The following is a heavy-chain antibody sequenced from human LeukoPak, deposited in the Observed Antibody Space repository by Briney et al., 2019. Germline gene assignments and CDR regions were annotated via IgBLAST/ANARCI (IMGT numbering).Heavy chain of an antibody. D-gene: IGHD3-10*01. Sequence: HSGGSLRLSSAASGFTFSSYAMSWVRQAPGRGLEWVSAISGSGGSTYYADSVKGRFTISRDNSKNTLYLQMNSLRAEDTAVYYCAKDAMVRGVMTIDYWGQGTLVTVSS. CDR3: AKDAMVRGVMTIDY. J-gene: IGHJ4*02. V-gene: IGHV3-23*01. CDR1: GFTFSSYA. CDR2: ISGSGGST.